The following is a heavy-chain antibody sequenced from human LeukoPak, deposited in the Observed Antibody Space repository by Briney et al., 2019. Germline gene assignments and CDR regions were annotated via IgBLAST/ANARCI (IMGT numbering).Heavy chain of an antibody. CDR2: IIPIFGTA. CDR3: ARENGDYGYYYGMDV. CDR1: GGTFSSYA. Sequence: ASVKVSCKASGGTFSSYAISWVRQAPGQGLEWMGGIIPIFGTANYAQKLQGRVTITADKSTSTAYMELSSLRSEDTAVYYCARENGDYGYYYGMDVWGKGTTVTVSS. D-gene: IGHD4-17*01. V-gene: IGHV1-69*06. J-gene: IGHJ6*04.